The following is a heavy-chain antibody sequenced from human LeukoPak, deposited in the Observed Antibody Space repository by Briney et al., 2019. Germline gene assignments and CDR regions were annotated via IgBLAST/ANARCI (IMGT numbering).Heavy chain of an antibody. CDR2: ISGSGGST. Sequence: GGSLRLSCAASGFTFSSYAMSWVRQAPGKGLEWVSAISGSGGSTYYADSVKGRFTISRDNSKNTLYLQMNSLIAEDTAVYYCAKPPTWLQLVPYWGQGTLVTVSS. CDR3: AKPPTWLQLVPY. J-gene: IGHJ4*02. CDR1: GFTFSSYA. V-gene: IGHV3-23*01. D-gene: IGHD6-13*01.